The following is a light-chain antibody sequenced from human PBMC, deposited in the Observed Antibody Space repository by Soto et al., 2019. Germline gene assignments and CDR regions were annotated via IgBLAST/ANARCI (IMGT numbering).Light chain of an antibody. Sequence: EIVLTQSPGTLSLSPGERATLSCRASQSIISRYLAWYQHKPGQAPSLLIYGVSNRATGIPERFSGSGSGTDFILTISRLEPEDFALYYCGQFVSSPPRTFGQGTKVDIK. CDR2: GVS. J-gene: IGKJ1*01. CDR3: GQFVSSPPRT. CDR1: QSIISRY. V-gene: IGKV3-20*01.